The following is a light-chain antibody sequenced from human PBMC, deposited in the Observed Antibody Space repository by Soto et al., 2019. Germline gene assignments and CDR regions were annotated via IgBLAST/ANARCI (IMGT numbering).Light chain of an antibody. J-gene: IGKJ1*01. V-gene: IGKV3-20*01. Sequence: EIVLTQSPATLSLSPGERATLSCRASQSISNNLAWYQQKPGQAPRLVIYSASSRATGIPDRFSGSGSGTDFILTISRLEPEDFAVFYCQQYGRSPWTFGQGTKVDIK. CDR1: QSISNN. CDR2: SAS. CDR3: QQYGRSPWT.